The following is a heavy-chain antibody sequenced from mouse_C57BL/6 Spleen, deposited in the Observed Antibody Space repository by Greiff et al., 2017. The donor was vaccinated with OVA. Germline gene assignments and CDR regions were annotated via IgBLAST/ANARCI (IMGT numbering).Heavy chain of an antibody. J-gene: IGHJ3*01. Sequence: EVKLQESGPELVKPGASVKISCKASGYSFTGYYMNWVKQSPEKSLEWIGEINPSTGGTTYNQKFKAKATLTVDKSSSTANMQLKSLTSEDSAVYYCAKAFAYWGQGTLVTVSA. V-gene: IGHV1-42*01. CDR3: AKAFAY. CDR2: INPSTGGT. CDR1: GYSFTGYY.